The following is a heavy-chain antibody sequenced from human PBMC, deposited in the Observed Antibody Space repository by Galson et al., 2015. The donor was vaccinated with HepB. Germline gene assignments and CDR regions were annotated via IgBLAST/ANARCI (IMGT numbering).Heavy chain of an antibody. CDR1: GYSFTTYY. Sequence: QSGAEVKKPGESLKISCRASGYSFTTYYIGWVRQMPGKGPEWMAIIHPGKSDIRYSPSFQGQVTISADKSISTAYLQWSSLKASDTAMYYCATQTTTASYSWGQGTLVTVSS. J-gene: IGHJ5*01. CDR3: ATQTTTASYS. D-gene: IGHD1-1*01. V-gene: IGHV5-51*01. CDR2: IHPGKSDI.